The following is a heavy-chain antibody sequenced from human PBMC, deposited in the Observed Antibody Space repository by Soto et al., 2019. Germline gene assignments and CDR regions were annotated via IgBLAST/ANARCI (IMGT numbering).Heavy chain of an antibody. CDR2: INPSSGAT. J-gene: IGHJ5*02. CDR3: ARDPRRYYDSSGYLSFDP. D-gene: IGHD3-22*01. V-gene: IGHV1-2*04. CDR1: GYTFTNYY. Sequence: ASVKVSCKGTGYTFTNYYMHWVRQAPGQGLEWMGTINPSSGATDYAQKFQGWVTMTRDTSISTAYMELSRLRSDDTAVYYCARDPRRYYDSSGYLSFDPWGQGTLVTVPS.